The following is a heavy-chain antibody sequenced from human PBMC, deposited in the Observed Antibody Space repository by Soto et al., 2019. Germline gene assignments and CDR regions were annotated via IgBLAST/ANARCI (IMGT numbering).Heavy chain of an antibody. V-gene: IGHV1-18*04. CDR3: ARNWYYYDSSGYPDY. D-gene: IGHD3-22*01. CDR2: ISAYNGNT. Sequence: ASVKVSCKASGYTFTSYGISWVRQAPGQGLEWMGWISAYNGNTNYAQKLQGRVTMTTDTSTSTAYVELRSLRSDDTAVYYCARNWYYYDSSGYPDYWGQGTLVTAPQ. J-gene: IGHJ4*02. CDR1: GYTFTSYG.